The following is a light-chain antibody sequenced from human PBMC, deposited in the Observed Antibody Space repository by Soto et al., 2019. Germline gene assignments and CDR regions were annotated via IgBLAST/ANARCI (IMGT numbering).Light chain of an antibody. Sequence: DIVMTQSPDSLAVSWGARATTNCRFCQSVLHTSTTNNYVAWYQQKPGQPPRLLIAWASSRESGVPDRFSGSGSGKVCTVTLSSMPAEDVAVYYGGPSSSLPPTVGQGPLLEIK. CDR3: GPSSSLPPT. CDR1: QSVLHTSTTNNY. CDR2: WAS. J-gene: IGKJ5*01. V-gene: IGKV4-1*01.